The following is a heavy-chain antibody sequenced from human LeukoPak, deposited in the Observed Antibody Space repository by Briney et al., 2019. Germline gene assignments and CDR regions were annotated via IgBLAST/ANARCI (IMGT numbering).Heavy chain of an antibody. CDR1: GFTISTYD. D-gene: IGHD1-26*01. Sequence: GGSLRLSCAASGFTISTYDITWVSQAPGRGLEWVSYISSSGSTIYYADSVKGRFTISRDNAKNLLYLQMNSLRAEDTAVYYCARATSGNGMDVWGKGTTVTVSS. J-gene: IGHJ6*04. V-gene: IGHV3-48*03. CDR2: ISSSGSTI. CDR3: ARATSGNGMDV.